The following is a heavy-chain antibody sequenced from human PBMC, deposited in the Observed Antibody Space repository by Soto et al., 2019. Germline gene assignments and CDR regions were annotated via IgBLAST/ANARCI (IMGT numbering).Heavy chain of an antibody. D-gene: IGHD1-1*01. CDR1: GGSISSSNW. Sequence: QVQLQESGPGLVKPSGTLSLTCAVSGGSISSSNWWSWVRQPPGKGLEWIGEVYHSGSTTYNPSLKSRVTTSGDKSKNQFSLKLSSVTAADTAVYYCAILEEGTGELDYWGQGTLVTVSS. J-gene: IGHJ4*02. CDR3: AILEEGTGELDY. CDR2: VYHSGST. V-gene: IGHV4-4*02.